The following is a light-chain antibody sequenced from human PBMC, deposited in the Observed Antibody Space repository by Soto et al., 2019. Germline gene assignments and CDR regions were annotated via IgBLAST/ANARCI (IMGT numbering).Light chain of an antibody. CDR2: DNN. CDR3: QSADSSLSGSVV. CDR1: NSNIGAGYN. J-gene: IGLJ2*01. V-gene: IGLV1-40*01. Sequence: QSVLTQPPSVSGAPGQRVTISCTGDNSNIGAGYNVHWYQQLPGTAPQLLIYDNNNRPSGVPDRFSGSKSGTSASLAITGLQAEDEADYYCQSADSSLSGSVVFGGGTKVTVL.